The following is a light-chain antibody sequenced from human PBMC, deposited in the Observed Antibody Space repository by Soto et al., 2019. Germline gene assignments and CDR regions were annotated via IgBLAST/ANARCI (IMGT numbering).Light chain of an antibody. CDR2: KAS. J-gene: IGKJ1*01. CDR1: QSINGW. CDR3: HRYHNFPRT. Sequence: DIQLTQSPYTLSASVGDRVTITCRASQSINGWLAWYQQKPGQAPNLLIYKASTLESGVPSRFIGSGSGTEFTLTVSSLQPYDFATYYWHRYHNFPRTFGQGTKVEI. V-gene: IGKV1-5*03.